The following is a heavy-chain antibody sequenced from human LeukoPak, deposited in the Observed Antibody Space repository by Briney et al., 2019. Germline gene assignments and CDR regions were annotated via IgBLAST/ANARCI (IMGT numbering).Heavy chain of an antibody. V-gene: IGHV3-30*02. D-gene: IGHD2-8*01. CDR1: GFTFSDYG. Sequence: PGGSLRLSCAASGFTFSDYGMHWVRQAPGKGLEGVAFIQDDGSEKYYADSVKGRFTISRDNSKNPLYLQMNSPRAEDTAVYYCAKPQIGYCTNGICYTKDLNYYYYMDVWGKGTTVTVSS. CDR2: IQDDGSEK. J-gene: IGHJ6*03. CDR3: AKPQIGYCTNGICYTKDLNYYYYMDV.